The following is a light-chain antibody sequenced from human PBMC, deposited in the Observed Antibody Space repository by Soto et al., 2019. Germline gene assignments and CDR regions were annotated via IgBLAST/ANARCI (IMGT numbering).Light chain of an antibody. V-gene: IGKV3-20*01. Sequence: EIVLTQSPGTLSLSPGETATLSCRASQSVSSNNLAWYHQKPGQTPRLPIYGASNRATGIPDRFSGSGSGTDFTLTISRLEPEDFAVYYCQQYDNSITFGQGTRLEIE. CDR3: QQYDNSIT. CDR1: QSVSSNN. J-gene: IGKJ5*01. CDR2: GAS.